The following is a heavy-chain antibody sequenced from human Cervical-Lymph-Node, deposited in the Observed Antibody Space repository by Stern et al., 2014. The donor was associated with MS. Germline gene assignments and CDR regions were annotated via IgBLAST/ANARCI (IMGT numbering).Heavy chain of an antibody. Sequence: QVQLVESGAEMKTPGASVKVSCKASGYTFTGYYVQWVRQAPGQGLEWMGWIIPKSGDTNYAQKFQGRVTMTRDTSISTAYMELSSLRFDDTATYYCARDRDFSSWGDFDYWGQGTLVTVSS. CDR1: GYTFTGYY. CDR3: ARDRDFSSWGDFDY. D-gene: IGHD6-13*01. V-gene: IGHV1-2*02. J-gene: IGHJ4*02. CDR2: IIPKSGDT.